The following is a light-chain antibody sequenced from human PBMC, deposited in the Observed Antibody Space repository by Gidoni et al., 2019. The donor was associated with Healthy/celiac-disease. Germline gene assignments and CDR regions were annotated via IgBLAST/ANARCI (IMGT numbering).Light chain of an antibody. Sequence: QSALTQPASVSGSPGQSITISCTRTRSDVGGYNYVSWYQQHPGKAPTLMIYDVSSRPSGVSNRFSGSKSGNTAALTISGLQAEDEADYYCISYTSSSTLVFGGGTKLTVL. V-gene: IGLV2-14*01. CDR1: RSDVGGYNY. CDR3: ISYTSSSTLV. J-gene: IGLJ3*02. CDR2: DVS.